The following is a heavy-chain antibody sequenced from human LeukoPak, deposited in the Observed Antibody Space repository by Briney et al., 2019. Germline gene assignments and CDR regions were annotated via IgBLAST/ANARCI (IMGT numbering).Heavy chain of an antibody. CDR3: ATPGTVIKEVGPYYYYYGMDV. V-gene: IGHV1-24*01. J-gene: IGHJ6*02. D-gene: IGHD4-23*01. Sequence: GASVKVSCKVSGYTLTELSMHWVRQAPGKGLEWMGGFDPEDGETIYAQKFQGRVTMTEDTSTDTAYMELSSLRSEDTAVYYCATPGTVIKEVGPYYYYYGMDVWGQGTTVTVSS. CDR1: GYTLTELS. CDR2: FDPEDGET.